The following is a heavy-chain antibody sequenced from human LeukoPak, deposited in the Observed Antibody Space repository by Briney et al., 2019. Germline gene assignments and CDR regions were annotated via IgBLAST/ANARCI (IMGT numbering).Heavy chain of an antibody. CDR2: ISAYNGNT. CDR3: ARDSARIQLWSGDY. J-gene: IGHJ4*02. V-gene: IGHV1-18*01. CDR1: GHTFTSYG. Sequence: ASVKVSCKASGHTFTSYGISWVRQAPGQGLEWMGWISAYNGNTNYAQKLQGRVTMTTDTSTSTAYMELRSLRSDDTAVYYCARDSARIQLWSGDYWGQGTLVTVSS. D-gene: IGHD5-18*01.